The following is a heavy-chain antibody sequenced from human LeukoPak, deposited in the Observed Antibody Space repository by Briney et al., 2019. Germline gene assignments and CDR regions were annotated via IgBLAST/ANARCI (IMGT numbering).Heavy chain of an antibody. Sequence: PSETLSLTCTVSGGSISSYYWSWIRQPAGKGLEWIGRINTSGSTNYNASLKSRASMSVDTSKNQFSLKLSSVTAADTAVFYCARENSGSYIEFDYWGQGTLVTVSS. CDR3: ARENSGSYIEFDY. CDR1: GGSISSYY. J-gene: IGHJ4*02. CDR2: INTSGST. V-gene: IGHV4-4*07. D-gene: IGHD1-26*01.